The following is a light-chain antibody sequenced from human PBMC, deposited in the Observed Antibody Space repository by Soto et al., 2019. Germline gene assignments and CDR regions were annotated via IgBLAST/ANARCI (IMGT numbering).Light chain of an antibody. V-gene: IGLV2-14*01. CDR2: EVS. CDR3: SSYTSSSTHVV. Sequence: QSALTQPASVSGSPGQSITISCTGTSSDVGGYNYVSCYQQHPGKAPKLMISEVSNRPSGVSNRFSGSKSGNTASLTISRLQAEDEADYYSSSYTSSSTHVVFGGGTKLAVL. CDR1: SSDVGGYNY. J-gene: IGLJ2*01.